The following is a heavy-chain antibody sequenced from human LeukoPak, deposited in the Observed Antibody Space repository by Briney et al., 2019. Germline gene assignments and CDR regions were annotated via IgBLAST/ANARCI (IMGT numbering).Heavy chain of an antibody. D-gene: IGHD2-15*01. CDR2: IKQDGSEK. Sequence: GGSLRLSCAASGFTLSRYSMNWVRQAPGKGLEWVANIKQDGSEKYYVDSVKGRFTISRDNAKNSLYLQMNSLRAEDTAVYYCARDRGGVRWWSDYWGQGTLVTVSS. CDR1: GFTLSRYS. J-gene: IGHJ4*02. CDR3: ARDRGGVRWWSDY. V-gene: IGHV3-7*01.